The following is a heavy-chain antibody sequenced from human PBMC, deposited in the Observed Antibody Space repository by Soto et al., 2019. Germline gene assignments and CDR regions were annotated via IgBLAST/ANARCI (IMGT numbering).Heavy chain of an antibody. CDR2: MNPNSGNT. CDR3: ARVSSSSWFHWFDP. D-gene: IGHD6-6*01. Sequence: ASVKVSCKASGYTFTSYGINWVRQATGQGLEWMGWMNPNSGNTGYAQKFQGRVTMTRNTSISTAYMELSSLRSEDTAVYYCARVSSSSWFHWFDPWGQGTLVTVSS. V-gene: IGHV1-8*01. J-gene: IGHJ5*02. CDR1: GYTFTSYG.